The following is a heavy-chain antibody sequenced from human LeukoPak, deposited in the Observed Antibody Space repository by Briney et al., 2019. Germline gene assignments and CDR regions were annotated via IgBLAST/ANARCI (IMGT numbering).Heavy chain of an antibody. CDR3: ARDRYCSGGSCLYFDY. J-gene: IGHJ4*02. CDR1: GGTFSSYA. D-gene: IGHD2-15*01. V-gene: IGHV1-69*13. Sequence: ASVKVSCKDSGGTFSSYAISWVRQAPGQGLEWMGGIIPIFGTANYAQKFQGRVTITADESTSTAYMELSSLRSEDTAVYYCARDRYCSGGSCLYFDYWGQRTLVTVSS. CDR2: IIPIFGTA.